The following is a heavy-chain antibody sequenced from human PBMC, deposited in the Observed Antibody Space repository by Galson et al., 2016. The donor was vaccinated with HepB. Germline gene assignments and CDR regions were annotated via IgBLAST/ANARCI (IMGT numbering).Heavy chain of an antibody. CDR3: ARFLIATTGTTNPNTFDY. CDR2: IYYSGST. V-gene: IGHV4-31*03. J-gene: IGHJ4*02. D-gene: IGHD1/OR15-1a*01. Sequence: TLSLTCTVSGGSISSGGYYWSWIRQHPGKGLEWIAFIYYSGSTYYNPSLKSRLTISIESSKNQFALKLTSVTAADTAVYYCARFLIATTGTTNPNTFDYWGQGTLVTVSS. CDR1: GGSISSGGYY.